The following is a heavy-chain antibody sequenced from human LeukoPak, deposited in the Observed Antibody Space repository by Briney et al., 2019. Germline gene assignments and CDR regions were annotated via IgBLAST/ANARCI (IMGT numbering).Heavy chain of an antibody. CDR1: GFTFTIYA. CDR3: AKDRPNYYGSDGHYYRRNGDY. Sequence: SGGSLRLSCAASGFTFTIYAMSWVRQAPGKGLEWVSSISSTGEYTYYTAYVKGRFTISRDNSKNTLYLHLNSLRGEDTAVYYCAKDRPNYYGSDGHYYRRNGDYWGQGTLVTVSS. V-gene: IGHV3-23*01. D-gene: IGHD3-22*01. CDR2: ISSTGEYT. J-gene: IGHJ4*02.